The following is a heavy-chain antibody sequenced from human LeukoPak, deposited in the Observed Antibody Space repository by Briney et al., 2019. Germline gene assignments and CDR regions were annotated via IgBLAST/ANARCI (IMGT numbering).Heavy chain of an antibody. CDR2: IYHNGNT. Sequence: SETLSLTCAVYGGSFSGYYWSWIRQPPGKGLEWIGTIYHNGNTYYNPSLKSRVTISVDTSKNQFSLKLSSVTAADTAVYYCARVRYNYGDSDYWGQGTLVTVSS. J-gene: IGHJ4*02. V-gene: IGHV4-34*01. CDR1: GGSFSGYY. CDR3: ARVRYNYGDSDY. D-gene: IGHD5-18*01.